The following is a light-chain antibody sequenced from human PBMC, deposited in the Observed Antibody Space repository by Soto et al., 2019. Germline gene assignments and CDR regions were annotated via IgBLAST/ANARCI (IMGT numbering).Light chain of an antibody. CDR1: SSDVGGHNY. CDR2: EVS. V-gene: IGLV2-14*01. J-gene: IGLJ1*01. CDR3: SSYTSSSTSL. Sequence: QSVLTQPASVSGSPGQSIAISCTGTSSDVGGHNYVSWYQQHPGKAPKLMIYEVSNRPSGVSNRFSGSKSGNTASLTISGLQAEDEADYYCSSYTSSSTSLFGTGTKIT.